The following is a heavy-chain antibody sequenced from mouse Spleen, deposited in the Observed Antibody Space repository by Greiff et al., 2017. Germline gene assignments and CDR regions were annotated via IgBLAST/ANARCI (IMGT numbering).Heavy chain of an antibody. CDR1: GYTFTTYP. V-gene: IGHV1-47*01. Sequence: VQLQQSGAELVKPGASVKMSCKASGYTFTTYPIEWMKQNHGKSLEWIGNFHPYNDDTKYNEKFKGKATLTVEKSSSTVYLELSRLTSDDSAVYYCARKGTYGSSYDWYFDVWGTGTTVTVSS. J-gene: IGHJ1*03. CDR2: FHPYNDDT. CDR3: ARKGTYGSSYDWYFDV. D-gene: IGHD1-1*01.